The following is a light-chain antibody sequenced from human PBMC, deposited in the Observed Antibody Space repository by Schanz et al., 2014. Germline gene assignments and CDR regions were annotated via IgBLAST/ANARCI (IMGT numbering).Light chain of an antibody. Sequence: QSVLTQPPSASGTPGQRVTISCTGSSSNIGAGYDVHWYQQLPGTAPKLLIYGNNNRPSGVPDRFSGSKSGTSASLAITGLQAEDEADYYCQSYDSSLWVFGGGTKVTVL. V-gene: IGLV1-40*01. CDR1: SSNIGAGYD. J-gene: IGLJ3*02. CDR2: GNN. CDR3: QSYDSSLWV.